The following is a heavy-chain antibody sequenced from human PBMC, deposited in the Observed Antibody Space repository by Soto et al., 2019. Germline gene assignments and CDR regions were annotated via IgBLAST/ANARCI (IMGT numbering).Heavy chain of an antibody. V-gene: IGHV1-18*01. D-gene: IGHD3-3*01. J-gene: IGHJ5*02. CDR1: GYNFNIYG. CDR2: ISAYDGKT. Sequence: ASVKVSCKASGYNFNIYGINWVRQTPGQGLELMGWISAYDGKTTYAEKFQGRVTMTTDASTSTAYMELRSLRSDDTAVYYCAREPHEYWKSYWFDPWGQGTLVTVSA. CDR3: AREPHEYWKSYWFDP.